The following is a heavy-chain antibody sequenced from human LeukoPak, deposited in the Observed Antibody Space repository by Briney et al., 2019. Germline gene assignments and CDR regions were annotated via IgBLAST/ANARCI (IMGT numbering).Heavy chain of an antibody. CDR2: IHYSGST. D-gene: IGHD2-8*01. CDR1: GSSISSGDYY. J-gene: IGHJ5*02. Sequence: PSQTLSLNCTVSGSSISSGDYYWTWIRQAPGKGLEWIGYIHYSGSTHYNPSLKSRLTMSQDATKNQFSLKVNSVTAADTAVYFCAGAWNGVDNWLGPWGQGALVTVSS. CDR3: AGAWNGVDNWLGP. V-gene: IGHV4-30-4*01.